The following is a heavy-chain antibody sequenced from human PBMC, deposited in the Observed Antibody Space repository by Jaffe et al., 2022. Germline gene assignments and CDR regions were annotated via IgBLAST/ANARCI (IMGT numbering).Heavy chain of an antibody. J-gene: IGHJ4*02. V-gene: IGHV4-30-2*01. D-gene: IGHD2-8*02. CDR1: GGSISSGGYS. Sequence: QLQLQESGSGLVKPSQTLSLTCAVSGGSISSGGYSWSWIRQPPGKGLEWIGYIYHSGSTYYNPSLKSRVTISVDRSKNQFSLKLSSVTAADTAVYYCARMGRGYCTGGVCYRIGYYFDYWGQGTLVTVSS. CDR3: ARMGRGYCTGGVCYRIGYYFDY. CDR2: IYHSGST.